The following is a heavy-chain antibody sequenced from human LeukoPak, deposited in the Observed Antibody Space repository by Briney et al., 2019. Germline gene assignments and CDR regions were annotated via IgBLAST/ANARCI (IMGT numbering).Heavy chain of an antibody. J-gene: IGHJ5*02. CDR1: GYTLTELS. D-gene: IGHD6-19*01. CDR2: FDPEDGET. Sequence: ASVKVSCKVSGYTLTELSMHWVRHAPGKGREWMGGFDPEDGETIYAQKFQGRVTMTEDTSTDTACMVLGSLRSEDTAVYYCATSPYSSGFRSCINWFDPWGQGTLVTVSS. CDR3: ATSPYSSGFRSCINWFDP. V-gene: IGHV1-24*01.